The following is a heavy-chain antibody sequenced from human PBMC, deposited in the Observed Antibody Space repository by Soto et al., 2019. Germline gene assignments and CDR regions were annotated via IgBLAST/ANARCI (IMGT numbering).Heavy chain of an antibody. CDR2: IYYSGST. Sequence: KPSETLSLTCTVSGGSISSYYWSWIRQPPGKGLEWIGYIYYSGSTNYNPSLKSRITISVDTSKNQFSLKLSSVTAADTAVYYCARRLYYDSSGFEGGGMDVWGQGTTVTVSS. D-gene: IGHD3-22*01. J-gene: IGHJ6*02. CDR3: ARRLYYDSSGFEGGGMDV. CDR1: GGSISSYY. V-gene: IGHV4-59*01.